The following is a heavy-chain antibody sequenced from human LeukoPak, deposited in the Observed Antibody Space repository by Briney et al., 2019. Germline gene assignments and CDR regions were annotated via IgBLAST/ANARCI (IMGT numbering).Heavy chain of an antibody. V-gene: IGHV4-4*07. D-gene: IGHD2-21*02. CDR2: IYTSGST. Sequence: SETLSLTCTVSGGSISSYYWSWIRQPAGKGQEWIGLIYTSGSTNYNPSLKSRVTISVDKSKNQFSLKLSSVTAADTAVYYCASQDPYCGGDCYLEYYFDYWGQGTLVTVSS. J-gene: IGHJ4*02. CDR1: GGSISSYY. CDR3: ASQDPYCGGDCYLEYYFDY.